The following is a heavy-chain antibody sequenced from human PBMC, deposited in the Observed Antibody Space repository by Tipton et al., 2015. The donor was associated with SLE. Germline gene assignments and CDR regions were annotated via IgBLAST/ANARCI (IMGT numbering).Heavy chain of an antibody. CDR2: IYSDGTT. CDR3: AKSGSSQSDY. J-gene: IGHJ4*02. Sequence: SLRLSCAASGFTLGNYAMSWVRQAPGKGLEWVSVIYSDGTTDYSDSVKGRFTISRDNSKNTLYLQMNSLRAEDTAVYFCAKSGSSQSDYWGQGTLVPVS. D-gene: IGHD5-12*01. V-gene: IGHV3-23*03. CDR1: GFTLGNYA.